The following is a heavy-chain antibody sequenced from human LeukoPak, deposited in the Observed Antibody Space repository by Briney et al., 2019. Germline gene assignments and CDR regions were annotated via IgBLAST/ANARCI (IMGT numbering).Heavy chain of an antibody. J-gene: IGHJ6*04. D-gene: IGHD3-10*01. V-gene: IGHV4-4*02. Sequence: SETLSLTCAVSGGSISSSNWGSWVRQPPGKGLEWIGEIYHSGSTNYNPSLKSRVTISVDKSKNQFSLKMSSVTAADTVVYYCARCRLLWFGDPRNPGYYYYGMDVWGKGTTVTVSS. CDR3: ARCRLLWFGDPRNPGYYYYGMDV. CDR1: GGSISSSNW. CDR2: IYHSGST.